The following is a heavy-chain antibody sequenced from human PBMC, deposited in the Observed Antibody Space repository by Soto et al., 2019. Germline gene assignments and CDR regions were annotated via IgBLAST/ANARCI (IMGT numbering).Heavy chain of an antibody. J-gene: IGHJ6*02. Sequence: EVPLVESGGGLVQPGGSLRLSCAASGFTLSSYDIHWVRQATGEGLAWVSGIGSGGDTHYADSVKGRFIISREDGKISLYLQRNKLKVGDSAVYYCTRKTPPTGMEVWGQGAKVTVSS. D-gene: IGHD3-9*01. CDR1: GFTLSSYD. CDR2: IGSGGDT. CDR3: TRKTPPTGMEV. V-gene: IGHV3-13*01.